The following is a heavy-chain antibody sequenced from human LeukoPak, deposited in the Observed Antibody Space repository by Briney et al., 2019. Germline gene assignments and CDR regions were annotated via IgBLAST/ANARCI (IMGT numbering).Heavy chain of an antibody. J-gene: IGHJ4*02. CDR3: AKIAVSGFVIQLRGFPAFDY. Sequence: PGRSLRLSCAASGFTFSYFAMHWVRQAPGKGLEWVAVISSDGTIQRYTDSVKGRFTISRDNSKNTLYLQMGSLRAEDTAVYYCAKIAVSGFVIQLRGFPAFDYWGQGTLVTVSS. V-gene: IGHV3-30*14. CDR2: ISSDGTIQ. D-gene: IGHD2/OR15-2a*01. CDR1: GFTFSYFA.